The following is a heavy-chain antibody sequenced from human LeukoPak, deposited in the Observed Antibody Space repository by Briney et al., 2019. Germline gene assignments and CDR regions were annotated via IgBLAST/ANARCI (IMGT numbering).Heavy chain of an antibody. CDR3: ARVRSSWHSDY. CDR1: GGSISSGGYY. Sequence: SETLSLTCTVSGGSISSGGYYWSWIRQHPGKGLEWIGYIYYSGSTYYNPSLKSRVTISVDTSKNQFSLKLSSVTAADTAVYYCARVRSSWHSDYWGQGTLVTVSS. CDR2: IYYSGST. V-gene: IGHV4-31*03. J-gene: IGHJ4*02. D-gene: IGHD6-13*01.